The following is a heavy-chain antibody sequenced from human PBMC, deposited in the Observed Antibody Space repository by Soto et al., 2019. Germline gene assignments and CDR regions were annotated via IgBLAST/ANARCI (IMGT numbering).Heavy chain of an antibody. CDR3: GRGLPSNANCIDP. CDR1: GDYIHVGGYY. Sequence: SETLSLTCSVSGDYIHVGGYYWTWIRQRPGKGLEWMGYIYYTGKTYYNPSLESRLTMSVDRSKNQFSLRLTSVTAADTAVYFCGRGLPSNANCIDPWGQGTLVTVSS. V-gene: IGHV4-30-4*01. D-gene: IGHD2-2*01. J-gene: IGHJ5*02. CDR2: IYYTGKT.